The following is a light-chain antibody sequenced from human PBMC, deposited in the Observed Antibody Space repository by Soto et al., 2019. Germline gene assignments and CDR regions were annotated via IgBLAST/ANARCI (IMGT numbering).Light chain of an antibody. J-gene: IGLJ1*01. CDR3: SSYTSSSTPFV. CDR1: SSDVGRYNY. V-gene: IGLV2-14*03. Sequence: QSALTQPASVSGSPGQSITISCTGTSSDVGRYNYVSWYQQHPGKAPKVMIYDVNNRPSGVSNRFSGSKSGNTASLTISGLQAEDEAHYYCSSYTSSSTPFVFGTGTEVTVL. CDR2: DVN.